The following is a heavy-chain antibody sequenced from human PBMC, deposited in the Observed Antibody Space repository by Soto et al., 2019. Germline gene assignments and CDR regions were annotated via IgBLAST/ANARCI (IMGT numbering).Heavy chain of an antibody. V-gene: IGHV3-15*01. D-gene: IGHD1-26*01. Sequence: EVQLVESGGGLVEPGGSIRLSCVASGFTFTKAYMTWVRQAPGKGLEWVGRIKGSHAGGTTDYATSVKGRFTISRDDSKSTLYLQINSLKTEDTSVYYCATEGGYPGSNFYGAYWGQGTLVTVSS. CDR1: GFTFTKAY. CDR3: ATEGGYPGSNFYGAY. J-gene: IGHJ4*02. CDR2: IKGSHAGGTT.